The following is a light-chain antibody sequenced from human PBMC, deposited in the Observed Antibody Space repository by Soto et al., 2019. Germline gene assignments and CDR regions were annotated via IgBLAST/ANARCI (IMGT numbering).Light chain of an antibody. J-gene: IGKJ2*01. CDR3: QQYYSTPYT. CDR2: WAS. Sequence: DIVMTQSPDSLAVSLGAMATINCKSSQSVFYLSNNKNFLGWFQQRPGQPPTLLIHWASTRESGVPDRFSASGSGTDFTLTISNLQAKDVAIYYCQQYYSTPYTFGQGTNLEI. CDR1: QSVFYLSNNKNF. V-gene: IGKV4-1*01.